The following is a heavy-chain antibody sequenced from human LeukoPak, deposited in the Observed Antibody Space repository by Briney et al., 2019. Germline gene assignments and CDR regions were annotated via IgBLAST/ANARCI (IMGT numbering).Heavy chain of an antibody. J-gene: IGHJ6*04. CDR1: GGTFSDYA. Sequence: ASVKVSCKASGGTFSDYAYNWVRQAPGQGLEWMGVFIPILGTANSTQNFQDRVTITADISTNTAYLELTSLRSEDTAVYFCAGIPVFGVVLHQVPVWGKGTTVTVSS. CDR3: AGIPVFGVVLHQVPV. CDR2: FIPILGTA. V-gene: IGHV1-69*10. D-gene: IGHD3-3*01.